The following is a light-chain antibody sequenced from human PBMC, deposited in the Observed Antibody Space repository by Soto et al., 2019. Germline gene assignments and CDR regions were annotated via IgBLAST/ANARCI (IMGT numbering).Light chain of an antibody. CDR3: SSYTGSSTPYVV. Sequence: QSTLTQPASVSGSAGESITISCTGTSSDVGGYKYVSWYQQHPGKAPKLMICDVSNRPLGISNRFSGSKSGNTASLTISGLQAVDEAEYYCSSYTGSSTPYVVFCGGTKLTVL. V-gene: IGLV2-14*01. CDR1: SSDVGGYKY. CDR2: DVS. J-gene: IGLJ2*01.